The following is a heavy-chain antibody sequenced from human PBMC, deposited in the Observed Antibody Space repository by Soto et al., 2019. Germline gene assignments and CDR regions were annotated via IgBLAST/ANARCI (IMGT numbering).Heavy chain of an antibody. CDR1: GFTFSKYW. V-gene: IGHV3-74*01. CDR3: TRVLVPAVKTYVP. J-gene: IGHJ5*02. CDR2: INGDGRNT. D-gene: IGHD2-2*01. Sequence: EVQLVESGGGLVQPGGSLRLSCAASGFTFSKYWMHWVRQVPGKGLVWVSRINGDGRNTDYADSVKGRFTISRDNARNTLYLEMNSLRAVDTAVYYCTRVLVPAVKTYVPWGQGTPVPVS.